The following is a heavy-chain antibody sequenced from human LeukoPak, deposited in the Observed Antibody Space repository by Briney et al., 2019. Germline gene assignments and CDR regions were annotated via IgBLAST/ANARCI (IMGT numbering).Heavy chain of an antibody. CDR2: IYYSGNT. V-gene: IGHV4-39*07. J-gene: IGHJ5*02. CDR3: ARSDYYGSGRVGGWFDP. CDR1: GGSINNYY. Sequence: SETLSLTCTVSGGSINNYYWGWIRQAPGKGLEWIGSIYYSGNTYYNSSLRSRVTISLDTSKNQFSLNLFSVTAADTAVYYCARSDYYGSGRVGGWFDPWGQGTLVTVSS. D-gene: IGHD3-10*01.